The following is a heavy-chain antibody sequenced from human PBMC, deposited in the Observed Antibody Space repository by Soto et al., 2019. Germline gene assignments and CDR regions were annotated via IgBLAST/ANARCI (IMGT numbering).Heavy chain of an antibody. CDR3: ASAYCGGDCYSQMGAFDI. Sequence: EVQLLESGGGLVQPGGSLRLSCAASGFTFSSYAMSWVRQAPGKGLEWVSAISGSGGSTYYADSVKGRFTIYRHNSKNPRYLQMNSLRAEDTAVSYFASAYCGGDCYSQMGAFDIWGQGTMVTVSS. J-gene: IGHJ3*02. V-gene: IGHV3-23*01. CDR1: GFTFSSYA. D-gene: IGHD2-21*02. CDR2: ISGSGGST.